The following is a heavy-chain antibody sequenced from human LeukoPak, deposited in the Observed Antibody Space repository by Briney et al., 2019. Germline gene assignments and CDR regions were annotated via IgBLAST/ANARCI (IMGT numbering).Heavy chain of an antibody. Sequence: PSETLSPTCTVSGGSISSYYWSWIRQPPGKGLEWIGYIYYSGSTNYNPSLKSRVTISVDTSKNQFSLKLSSVTAADTAVYYCAREVVRGVLYYFDYWGQGTLVTVSS. CDR1: GGSISSYY. V-gene: IGHV4-59*01. D-gene: IGHD3-10*01. CDR3: AREVVRGVLYYFDY. CDR2: IYYSGST. J-gene: IGHJ4*02.